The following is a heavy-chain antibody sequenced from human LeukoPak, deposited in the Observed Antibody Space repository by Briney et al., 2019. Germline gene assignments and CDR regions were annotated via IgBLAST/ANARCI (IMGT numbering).Heavy chain of an antibody. CDR1: GFTFSSYA. V-gene: IGHV3-23*01. D-gene: IGHD2-2*01. J-gene: IGHJ4*02. Sequence: GGSLRLSCAASGFTFSSYAMSWVRQAPGKGLEWVSAISGSGGSTYYADSVKGRFTISRDNSKNTLYLQMNSLRAEDTAVNYCAREGYCSSTSCYREFDYWGQGTLVTVSS. CDR3: AREGYCSSTSCYREFDY. CDR2: ISGSGGST.